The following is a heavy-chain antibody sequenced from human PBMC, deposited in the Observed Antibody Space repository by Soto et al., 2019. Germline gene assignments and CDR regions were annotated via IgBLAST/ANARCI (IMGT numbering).Heavy chain of an antibody. CDR1: GFIFTNYA. D-gene: IGHD6-6*01. J-gene: IGHJ5*01. CDR3: AKVYRVGSRPAWFDS. V-gene: IGHV3-23*01. Sequence: EEQLLESGGDSVQPGGSLRLSCAASGFIFTNYAMGWVRQAPGKGLQWVSAISGSGGSTYYADSVKGRFTISRDSLKNTVYLQMNSLRDEDTALYYCAKVYRVGSRPAWFDSWGQGTLVTVSS. CDR2: ISGSGGST.